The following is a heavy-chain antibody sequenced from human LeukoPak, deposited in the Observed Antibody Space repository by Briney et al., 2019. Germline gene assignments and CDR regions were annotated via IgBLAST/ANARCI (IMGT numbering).Heavy chain of an antibody. J-gene: IGHJ4*02. Sequence: GASVKVSCKASGYTFTCYYMHWVRQAPGQGLEWMGRINPNSGGTNFAQKFQGRVTMTGDTSISTAYMELSRLKSDDTAVYYCTRGDRNEKFDYWGQGTLVTVSS. D-gene: IGHD1-14*01. CDR2: INPNSGGT. CDR3: TRGDRNEKFDY. CDR1: GYTFTCYY. V-gene: IGHV1-2*06.